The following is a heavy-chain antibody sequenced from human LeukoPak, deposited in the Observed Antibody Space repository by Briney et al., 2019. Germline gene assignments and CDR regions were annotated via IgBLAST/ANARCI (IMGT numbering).Heavy chain of an antibody. CDR3: ARRPVGSGSGARFDY. D-gene: IGHD6-19*01. J-gene: IGHJ4*02. CDR2: IYYSGST. CDR1: GVSISSNSYY. Sequence: PSETLSLTCTVSGVSISSNSYYWGWIRQPPGKGLEWIGTIYYSGSTYYNPSLRSRVTMSVDTSRNQFSLKLNSVTAADSAVYYCARRPVGSGSGARFDYWGQGTLVTVSS. V-gene: IGHV4-39*01.